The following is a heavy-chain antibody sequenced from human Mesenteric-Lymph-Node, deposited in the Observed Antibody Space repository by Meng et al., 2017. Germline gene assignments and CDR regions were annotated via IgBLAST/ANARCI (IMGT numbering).Heavy chain of an antibody. J-gene: IGHJ3*02. CDR2: INWNGGST. Sequence: GESLKISCAASGFTFDDYGMSWVRQAPGKGLEWVSGINWNGGSTGYADSVKGRFTLSRDNAKNSLYLQMNSLRAEDTALYYCARDSPYGSGSYDAFDIWGQGTMVTVSS. D-gene: IGHD3-10*01. CDR1: GFTFDDYG. V-gene: IGHV3-20*04. CDR3: ARDSPYGSGSYDAFDI.